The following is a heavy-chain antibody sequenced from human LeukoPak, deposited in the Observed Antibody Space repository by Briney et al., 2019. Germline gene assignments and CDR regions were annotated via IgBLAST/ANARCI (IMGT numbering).Heavy chain of an antibody. Sequence: SETLSLTCGVSGAYFSAYYWSWIRQPPGKGLEWIGEVDYRGNINYNPSLESRVTISVDTSKNHFSLRLSSMTAADTAMYYCARDSVFGVGRGYYYYYMDVWGKGTTVTVSS. D-gene: IGHD3-3*01. J-gene: IGHJ6*03. V-gene: IGHV4-34*01. CDR2: VDYRGNI. CDR1: GAYFSAYY. CDR3: ARDSVFGVGRGYYYYYMDV.